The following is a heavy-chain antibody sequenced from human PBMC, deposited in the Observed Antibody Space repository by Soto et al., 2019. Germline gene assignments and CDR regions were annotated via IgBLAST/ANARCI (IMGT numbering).Heavy chain of an antibody. V-gene: IGHV3-21*01. Sequence: GWALRLACAASVFTFISYSMNWVRQAPGKGLEWVSSISSSSSYIYYADSVKGRFTISRDNAKNSLYLQMNSLRAEDTAVYYCASHSGSGSPYNWFDPWGQGTLVTVSS. CDR2: ISSSSSYI. J-gene: IGHJ5*02. D-gene: IGHD3-10*01. CDR3: ASHSGSGSPYNWFDP. CDR1: VFTFISYS.